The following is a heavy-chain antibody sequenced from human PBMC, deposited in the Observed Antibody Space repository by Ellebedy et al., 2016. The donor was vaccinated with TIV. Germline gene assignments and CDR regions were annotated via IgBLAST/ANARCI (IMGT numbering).Heavy chain of an antibody. V-gene: IGHV3-30-3*01. CDR3: ANGYYDFWSGHQGIAEYFQH. J-gene: IGHJ1*01. CDR2: ISYDGSNK. D-gene: IGHD3-3*01. Sequence: GESLKISXAASGFTFSDYYMSWIRQAPGKGLEWVAVISYDGSNKYYADSVKGRFTISRDNSKNTLYLQMNSLRAEDTAVYYCANGYYDFWSGHQGIAEYFQHWGQGTLVTVSS. CDR1: GFTFSDYY.